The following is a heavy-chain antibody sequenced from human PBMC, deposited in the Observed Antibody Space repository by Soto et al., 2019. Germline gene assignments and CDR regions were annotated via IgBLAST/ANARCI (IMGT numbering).Heavy chain of an antibody. CDR2: IYHDDRNK. V-gene: IGHV3-33*01. CDR3: APWTSEYCGGDCYTTPFDY. Sequence: GGSLRLSCAASGFIFSNYAMHWVRQAPGKGLEWVAVIYHDDRNKYYADSVKGRFTISRDNSKNTLYLQMNSLRAEDTAVYYCAPWTSEYCGGDCYTTPFDYWGQGTLVTVSS. CDR1: GFIFSNYA. D-gene: IGHD2-21*02. J-gene: IGHJ4*02.